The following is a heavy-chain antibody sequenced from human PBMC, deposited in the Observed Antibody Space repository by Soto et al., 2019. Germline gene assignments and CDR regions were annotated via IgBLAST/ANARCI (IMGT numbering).Heavy chain of an antibody. D-gene: IGHD3-16*01. J-gene: IGHJ6*03. CDR3: ARQDGDYYYMDV. V-gene: IGHV4-59*08. CDR1: GGSFSSHY. CDR2: VFYTGST. Sequence: QVELQESGPGLVKPSETLSLTCKVSGGSFSSHYWSWIRQPPGEGMEWIGYVFYTGSTNYNPSLRSRGLIPGSTAKNQFPLKLRSVTAADTAVYYFARQDGDYYYMDVWGKGTTVTVSS.